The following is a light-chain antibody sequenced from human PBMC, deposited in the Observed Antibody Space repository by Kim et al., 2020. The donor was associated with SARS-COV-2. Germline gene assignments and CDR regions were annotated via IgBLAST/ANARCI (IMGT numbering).Light chain of an antibody. V-gene: IGLV4-69*01. CDR2: INSDGSH. Sequence: QLVLTQSPSASASLGASVKLTCTLSSGHSSYAIAWHQQQPEKGPRYLMKINSDGSHSKGDGIPDRFSGSSSGAERYLTISSLQSEDEADYFCQTWGTGIWVFGGRTQLTVL. CDR3: QTWGTGIWV. J-gene: IGLJ3*02. CDR1: SGHSSYA.